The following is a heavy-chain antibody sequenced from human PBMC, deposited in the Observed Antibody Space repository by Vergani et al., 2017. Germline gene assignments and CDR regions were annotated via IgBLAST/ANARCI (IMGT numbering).Heavy chain of an antibody. V-gene: IGHV4-61*10. CDR3: ARAFCSSTSCRNYYYYYYMDV. J-gene: IGHJ6*03. Sequence: QVQLQESGPGLVKPSETLSLTCTVSGGSVSSGSYYWSWIRQPAGKGLEWIGYIYYSGSTNYNPSLKSRVTISVDTSKNQFYLKLSSVTASDTAVYYCARAFCSSTSCRNYYYYYYMDVWGKGTTVTVSS. CDR2: IYYSGST. D-gene: IGHD2-2*01. CDR1: GGSVSSGSYY.